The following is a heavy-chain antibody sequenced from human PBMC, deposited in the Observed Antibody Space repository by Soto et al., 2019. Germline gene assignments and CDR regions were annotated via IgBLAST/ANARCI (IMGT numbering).Heavy chain of an antibody. Sequence: QVQLVQSGAEVKKPGSSVKVSCKASGGTFNTYNINWVRQAPGHGLEWMGGILPIFGTTNYAQRFQGRVTITADTSTSTAYMELSSLRSEDTAVYYCARDETGDSYYYYYGMDVWGQGTTVTVTS. CDR2: ILPIFGTT. D-gene: IGHD7-27*01. CDR3: ARDETGDSYYYYYGMDV. CDR1: GGTFNTYN. J-gene: IGHJ6*02. V-gene: IGHV1-69*06.